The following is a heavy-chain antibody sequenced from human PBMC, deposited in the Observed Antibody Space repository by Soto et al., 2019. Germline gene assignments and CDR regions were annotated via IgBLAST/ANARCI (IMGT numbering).Heavy chain of an antibody. Sequence: QVQLQESGPGLVKPSETLCLTCTVSGDSISNYYWTWIRQPPGKGLEWIGYIYYSGTTNYNPSLKSRVTISVDTSKNQFSLKLSSVTAADTAVYYCARQLITWGQGTLVTVSS. CDR1: GDSISNYY. V-gene: IGHV4-59*08. CDR3: ARQLIT. J-gene: IGHJ4*02. CDR2: IYYSGTT.